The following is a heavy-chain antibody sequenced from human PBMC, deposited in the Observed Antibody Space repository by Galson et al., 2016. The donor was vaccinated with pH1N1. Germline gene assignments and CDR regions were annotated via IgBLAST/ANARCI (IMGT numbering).Heavy chain of an antibody. J-gene: IGHJ6*02. Sequence: LRLSCAASGFTFSSYGMHWVRQAPGKGLEWVAVISYDGSNKYYADSVKGRFTISRDKSKNTLYLQMNSLRAEDTAVYYCAKSPLFDGDYVGMDVWGQGTTVTVSS. CDR2: ISYDGSNK. D-gene: IGHD4-17*01. V-gene: IGHV3-30*18. CDR1: GFTFSSYG. CDR3: AKSPLFDGDYVGMDV.